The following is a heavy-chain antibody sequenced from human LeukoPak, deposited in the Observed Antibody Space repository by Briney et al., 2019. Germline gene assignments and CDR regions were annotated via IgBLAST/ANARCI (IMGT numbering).Heavy chain of an antibody. CDR2: IYYSGST. D-gene: IGHD5-24*01. J-gene: IGHJ4*02. CDR1: GVSISSSSYY. CDR3: ARERGATIGDGGSDY. V-gene: IGHV4-39*07. Sequence: SETLSLTCTVSGVSISSSSYYWGWIRQPPGKGLEWIGSIYYSGSTYYNPSLKSRVTISVDTSKNQFSLKLSSVTAADTAVYYCARERGATIGDGGSDYWGQGTLVTVSS.